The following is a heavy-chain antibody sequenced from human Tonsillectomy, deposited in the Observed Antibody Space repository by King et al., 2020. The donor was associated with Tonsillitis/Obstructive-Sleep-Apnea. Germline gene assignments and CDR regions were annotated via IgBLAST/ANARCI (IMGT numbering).Heavy chain of an antibody. CDR1: GGSFSGYY. V-gene: IGHV4-34*01. Sequence: VQLQQWGAGLLKPSETLSHTCAVYGGSFSGYYWSLIRQPPGKGLEWIGEINHSGNTNYNPSLKSQVTLSVDTSKNQFSLKVSSVTAADTAVYYCARMPGVTYSGNFGPVNYYYYYMDVWGKGTTVTVSS. CDR3: ARMPGVTYSGNFGPVNYYYYYMDV. D-gene: IGHD4-23*01. J-gene: IGHJ6*03. CDR2: INHSGNT.